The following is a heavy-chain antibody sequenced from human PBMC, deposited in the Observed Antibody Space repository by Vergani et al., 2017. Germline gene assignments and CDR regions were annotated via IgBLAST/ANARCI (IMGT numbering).Heavy chain of an antibody. J-gene: IGHJ5*02. Sequence: EVQLLESGGGLVQPGGSLRLSCAASGFTFSSYDMHWVRQATGKGLEWVSAIGTAGDTYYPGSVKGRFTISRENAKNSLYLQMNSLRAEDTAVYYCTRVRPYQRGIAAAGTSWFDPWGQGTLVTVSS. CDR3: TRVRPYQRGIAAAGTSWFDP. CDR1: GFTFSSYD. D-gene: IGHD6-13*01. CDR2: IGTAGDT. V-gene: IGHV3-13*01.